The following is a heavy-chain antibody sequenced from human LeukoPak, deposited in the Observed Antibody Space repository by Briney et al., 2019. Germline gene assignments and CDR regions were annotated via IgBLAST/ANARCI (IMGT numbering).Heavy chain of an antibody. V-gene: IGHV4-38-2*01. J-gene: IGHJ5*02. CDR2: IYHRGST. D-gene: IGHD2-15*01. Sequence: SETLSRTGSVSGYSSSTGYYWRWIRQPPVKGMERIGSIYHRGSTYHNPSLKSRVTISVDTSKTQFSLNLSSVAAADTAVYYWAILSHVRCSGVSCSPNNWFDPWGQGTLVTVSS. CDR1: GYSSSTGYY. CDR3: AILSHVRCSGVSCSPNNWFDP.